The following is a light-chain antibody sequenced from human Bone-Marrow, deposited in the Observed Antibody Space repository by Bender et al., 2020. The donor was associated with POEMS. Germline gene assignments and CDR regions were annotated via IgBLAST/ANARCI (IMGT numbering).Light chain of an antibody. Sequence: QSALTQAASVSGSPGQSITISCTGASSDFGTYNLVSWYQQHPGKAPKLMIYEGSKRPSGVSNRFSGSKSGNTASLTISGLQAEDEADYYCCSYAGSTTFYVFGTGTKVTVL. CDR1: SSDFGTYNL. CDR3: CSYAGSTTFYV. CDR2: EGS. V-gene: IGLV2-23*01. J-gene: IGLJ1*01.